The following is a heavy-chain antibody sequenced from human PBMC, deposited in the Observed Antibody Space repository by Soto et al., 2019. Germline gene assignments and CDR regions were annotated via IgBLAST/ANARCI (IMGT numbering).Heavy chain of an antibody. V-gene: IGHV4-38-2*02. CDR1: GYSISSGYY. CDR2: IYHSGST. J-gene: IGHJ4*02. D-gene: IGHD2-2*01. Sequence: SETLSLTCAVAGYSISSGYYWGWIRQPPGKGLEWIGSIYHSGSTYYNPSLKSQVTISVDTAKNQFSLKLSSVTAADTAVYYCAREGDIVVVPAASQYYFDYWGQGTLVTVSS. CDR3: AREGDIVVVPAASQYYFDY.